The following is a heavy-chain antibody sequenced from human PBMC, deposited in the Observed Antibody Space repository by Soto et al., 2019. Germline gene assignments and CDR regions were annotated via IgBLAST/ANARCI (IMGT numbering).Heavy chain of an antibody. J-gene: IGHJ4*01. CDR1: GFTFGIYD. CDR3: AKGSYTGMYSDFDY. Sequence: GGSLRLSCTASGFTFGIYDMHWVRQAPGKGLEWVALISYDGSTKSYRESVKGRFTISRDNSRNTLYLQMNSLSAEDTAVYYCAKGSYTGMYSDFDYWGQGTLVTVSS. D-gene: IGHD1-26*01. V-gene: IGHV3-30*18. CDR2: ISYDGSTK.